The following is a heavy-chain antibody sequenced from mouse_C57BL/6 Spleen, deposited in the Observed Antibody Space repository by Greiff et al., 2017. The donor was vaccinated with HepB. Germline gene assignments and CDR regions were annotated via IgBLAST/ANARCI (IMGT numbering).Heavy chain of an antibody. CDR3: ARWEYYCSSYWYFDV. V-gene: IGHV1-42*01. CDR2: INPSTGGT. J-gene: IGHJ1*03. Sequence: EVQLQQSGPELVKPGASVKISCKASGYSFTGYYMNWVKQSPEKSLEWIGEINPSTGGTTSNQKFKAKATLTVDKSSSTAYMQLKILTSEDSAVYYCARWEYYCSSYWYFDVWGTGTTVTVSS. CDR1: GYSFTGYY. D-gene: IGHD1-1*01.